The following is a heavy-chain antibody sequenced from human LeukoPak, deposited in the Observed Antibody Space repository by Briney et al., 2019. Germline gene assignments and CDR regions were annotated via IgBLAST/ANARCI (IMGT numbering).Heavy chain of an antibody. J-gene: IGHJ6*03. CDR2: INSSGSTI. V-gene: IGHV3-48*04. Sequence: GSLRLSCAASGFTFSSYSMNWVRQAPGKGLEWVSYINSSGSTIYYADSVKGRFTISRDNAKNSLYLQMNSLRAEDTAVYYCARGADKTLYYYYYYMDVRGKGTTVTVSS. CDR1: GFTFSSYS. D-gene: IGHD1-26*01. CDR3: ARGADKTLYYYYYYMDV.